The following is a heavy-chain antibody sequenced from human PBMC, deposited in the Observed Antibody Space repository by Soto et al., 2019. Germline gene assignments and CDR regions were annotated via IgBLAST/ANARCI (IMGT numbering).Heavy chain of an antibody. D-gene: IGHD4-17*01. J-gene: IGHJ6*02. CDR3: AKEMYGGNYYYYGMDV. CDR2: ISYDGSNK. Sequence: GGSLRLSCAASGFTFSSYGMHWVRQAPGKGLEWVAVISYDGSNKYYADSVKGRFTISRDNSKNTLYLQMNSLRAEDTAVYYCAKEMYGGNYYYYGMDVWGQGTTVTVSS. V-gene: IGHV3-30*18. CDR1: GFTFSSYG.